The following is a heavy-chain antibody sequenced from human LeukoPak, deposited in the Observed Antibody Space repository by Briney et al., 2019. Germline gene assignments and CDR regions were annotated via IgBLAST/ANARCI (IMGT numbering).Heavy chain of an antibody. D-gene: IGHD1-26*01. Sequence: GSVQGSCKASLYTLTSYGFIWVRQTPGQGLEGMGLISAYNGNTKYAQNFQGRVTMTTDTPTSTAYMELGSLRSDDTAVYYCARDRLSGSYYPQGDYWGQGTLVTVSS. CDR2: ISAYNGNT. CDR3: ARDRLSGSYYPQGDY. J-gene: IGHJ4*02. CDR1: LYTLTSYG. V-gene: IGHV1-18*01.